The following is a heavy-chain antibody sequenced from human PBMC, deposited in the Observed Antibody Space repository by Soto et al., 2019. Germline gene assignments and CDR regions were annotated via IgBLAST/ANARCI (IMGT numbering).Heavy chain of an antibody. J-gene: IGHJ6*02. CDR3: ARAGGIAAAGYYYYGMDV. CDR2: IWYDGSNK. CDR1: GFTFSSYG. V-gene: IGHV3-33*01. D-gene: IGHD6-13*01. Sequence: QVQLVESGGGVVQPGRSLRLSCAASGFTFSSYGMHWVRQAPGKGLEWVAVIWYDGSNKYYADSVKGRFTISRDNSKNTLYPQMNSLRAEDTALYYCARAGGIAAAGYYYYGMDVWGQGTTVTVSS.